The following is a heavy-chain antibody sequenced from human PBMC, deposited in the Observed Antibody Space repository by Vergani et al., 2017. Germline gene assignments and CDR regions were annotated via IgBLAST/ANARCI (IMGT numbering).Heavy chain of an antibody. J-gene: IGHJ5*02. Sequence: QVQLVESGGGVVQPGGSLRLSCAASGFTFSSYGMHWVRQAPGKGLEWVAFIRYDGSNKYYADSVKGRFTISRDNSKNTLYLQMNSLRAEDTAVYYCAKGPGGPEDSDGWFDPWGQGTLVTVSS. CDR2: IRYDGSNK. CDR1: GFTFSSYG. V-gene: IGHV3-30*02. D-gene: IGHD2-21*02. CDR3: AKGPGGPEDSDGWFDP.